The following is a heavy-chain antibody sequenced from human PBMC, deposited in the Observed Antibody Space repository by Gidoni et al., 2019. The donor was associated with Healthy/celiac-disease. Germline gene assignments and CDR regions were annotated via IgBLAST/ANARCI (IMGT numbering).Heavy chain of an antibody. CDR1: GCTFSSYD. Sequence: EVQLVGSGGGLVQPGGSLRLSWAASGCTFSSYDMTWVRQATGKGLAWVSAMCTAGDTYYPGSVKGRFTISRENAKNSLYLQMNSLRAGDTAVYYCARGYHGITMVRGVRDYGMDVWGQGTTVTVSS. D-gene: IGHD3-10*01. CDR3: ARGYHGITMVRGVRDYGMDV. J-gene: IGHJ6*02. CDR2: MCTAGDT. V-gene: IGHV3-13*01.